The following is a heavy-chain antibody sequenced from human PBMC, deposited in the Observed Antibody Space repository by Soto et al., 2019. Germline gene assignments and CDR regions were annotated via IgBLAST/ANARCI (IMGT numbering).Heavy chain of an antibody. Sequence: GGSLRLSCAASGFTFSSYGMHWVRQAPGKGLEWVTVIWYDGSNKYYADSVEGRFTISRDNSKNTLYLQMNSLRAADTAVYYCARHNYGSGSTYFDYWGQGTLVTVSS. CDR1: GFTFSSYG. J-gene: IGHJ4*02. D-gene: IGHD3-10*01. V-gene: IGHV3-33*01. CDR2: IWYDGSNK. CDR3: ARHNYGSGSTYFDY.